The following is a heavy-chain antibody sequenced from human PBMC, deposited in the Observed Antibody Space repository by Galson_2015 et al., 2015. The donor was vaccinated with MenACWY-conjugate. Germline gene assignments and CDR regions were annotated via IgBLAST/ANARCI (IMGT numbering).Heavy chain of an antibody. V-gene: IGHV2-5*02. CDR1: GFSLSTSGVG. CDR3: AHTYYYDSSGYYCWYFDL. J-gene: IGHJ2*01. D-gene: IGHD3-22*01. CDR2: IYWDADK. Sequence: PALVKPTQTLTLTCTFSGFSLSTSGVGVGWIRQLQGKALEWLALIYWDADKRYSPSLKSRLTITKDTSKNQVVLTMTNMDPVDTATYYCAHTYYYDSSGYYCWYFDLWGRGTLVTVSS.